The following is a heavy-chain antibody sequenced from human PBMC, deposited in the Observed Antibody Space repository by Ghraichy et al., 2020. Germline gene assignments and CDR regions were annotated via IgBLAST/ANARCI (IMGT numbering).Heavy chain of an antibody. CDR3: TSGVLLWAY. CDR2: INGDGSTT. Sequence: GGSLRLSCAASGFAFSSYWMHWVRQAPGTGLEWVSRINGDGSTTNYADSVKGRFTISRDNAKNMVYLQMSSLRGEDTAVYYCTSGVLLWAYWGQGTLVTVSS. D-gene: IGHD3-10*01. CDR1: GFAFSSYW. J-gene: IGHJ4*02. V-gene: IGHV3-74*01.